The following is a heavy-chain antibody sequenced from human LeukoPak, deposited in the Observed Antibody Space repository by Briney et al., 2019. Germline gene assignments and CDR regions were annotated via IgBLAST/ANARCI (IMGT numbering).Heavy chain of an antibody. CDR2: ISGSGGST. CDR1: GFTFSSYA. CDR3: AKASTIVPPLYYFDY. D-gene: IGHD3-22*01. V-gene: IGHV3-23*01. J-gene: IGHJ4*02. Sequence: SGGSLRLSCAVSGFTFSSYAMSCVRQAPGKGLEGGLGISGSGGSTYYAESVKGRVTISRDNSKNTLYLQMNSLTAEDTAVYYCAKASTIVPPLYYFDYWGQGTLVTVSS.